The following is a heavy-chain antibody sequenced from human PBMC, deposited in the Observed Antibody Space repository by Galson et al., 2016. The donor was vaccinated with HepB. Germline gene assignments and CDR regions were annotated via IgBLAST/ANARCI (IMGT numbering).Heavy chain of an antibody. CDR3: ARVISCSGGTCNSGDHYYYGMDV. Sequence: SLRLSCAASGFTFSDFYMSWIRQAPGKGLEWVSYISSGSTSIYYADSVKGRFTIPRDNAKNSLYLQMNSLRAEDTAVYSCARVISCSGGTCNSGDHYYYGMDVWGQGTTVTVSS. CDR1: GFTFSDFY. J-gene: IGHJ6*02. D-gene: IGHD2-15*01. V-gene: IGHV3-11*01. CDR2: ISSGSTSI.